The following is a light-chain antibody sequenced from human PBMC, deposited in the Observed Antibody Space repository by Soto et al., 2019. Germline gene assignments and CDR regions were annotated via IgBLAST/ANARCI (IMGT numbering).Light chain of an antibody. CDR1: QSISSS. CDR3: QQYNSYPWT. CDR2: AAS. V-gene: IGKV1-5*01. J-gene: IGKJ1*01. Sequence: DIHMTQPPSTLSASLGDRLAITCRASQSISSSLAWYQQKPGKAPKLLIYAASSLQSGVPSRFSGSGSGTEFTLTISSLQPDDFATYYCQQYNSYPWTFGQGTKVDIK.